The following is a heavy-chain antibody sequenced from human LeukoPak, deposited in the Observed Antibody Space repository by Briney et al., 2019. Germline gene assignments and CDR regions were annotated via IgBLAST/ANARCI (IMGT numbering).Heavy chain of an antibody. J-gene: IGHJ4*02. V-gene: IGHV3-30*02. Sequence: GGSLRLSCAASGFIFSSYGMHWVRQAPGKGLEWVAFIRYDGSETYYADSVKGRFTISRDNSKNTLYLQMNSLRTEDTAVYYCAKDLRWRLDYWGQGTLVTVSS. D-gene: IGHD2-21*02. CDR1: GFIFSSYG. CDR3: AKDLRWRLDY. CDR2: IRYDGSET.